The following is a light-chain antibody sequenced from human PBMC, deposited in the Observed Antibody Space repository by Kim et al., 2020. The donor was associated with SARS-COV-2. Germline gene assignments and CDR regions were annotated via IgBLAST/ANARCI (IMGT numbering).Light chain of an antibody. CDR2: ATF. V-gene: IGKV1-39*01. CDR1: QSLSRY. CDR3: QQTYSTPYS. Sequence: SASVGDRVNITCRASQSLSRYLNWYQQRPGKAPDLLISATFSLRSGVPSRFSGSGSGTEFTLTISNLQPEDFATYYCQQTYSTPYSFGQGTKLEI. J-gene: IGKJ2*03.